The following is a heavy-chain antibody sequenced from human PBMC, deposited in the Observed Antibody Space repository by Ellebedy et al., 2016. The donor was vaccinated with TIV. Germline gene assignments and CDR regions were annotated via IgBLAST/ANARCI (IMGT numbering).Heavy chain of an antibody. CDR2: IIPIFGTA. D-gene: IGHD6-6*01. J-gene: IGHJ4*02. CDR3: AREKEYSSSSELDY. Sequence: SVKVSXXASGGTFSSYAISWVRQAPGQGLEWMGGIIPIFGTANYAQKFQGRVTITADKSTSTAYMELSSLRSEDTAVYYCAREKEYSSSSELDYWGQGTLVTVSS. V-gene: IGHV1-69*06. CDR1: GGTFSSYA.